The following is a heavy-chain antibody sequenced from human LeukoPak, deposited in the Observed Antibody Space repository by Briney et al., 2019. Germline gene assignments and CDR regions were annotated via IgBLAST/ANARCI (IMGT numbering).Heavy chain of an antibody. CDR3: ARHWNWTFDY. J-gene: IGHJ4*02. CDR1: GFSFGTYW. D-gene: IGHD1-1*01. CDR2: INPDGLDK. Sequence: GGSLRLSCAASGFSFGTYWMTWGRQAPGKGLEWVANINPDGLDKYYVDSVMGRFTISRDNAKNSLYLQMNSLSVEDTAVYYCARHWNWTFDYWGQGTLVTVSS. V-gene: IGHV3-7*01.